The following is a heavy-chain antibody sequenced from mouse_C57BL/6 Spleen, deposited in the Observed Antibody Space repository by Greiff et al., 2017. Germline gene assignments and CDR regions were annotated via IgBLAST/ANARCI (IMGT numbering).Heavy chain of an antibody. CDR3: ARPGDEDYYAMDY. D-gene: IGHD1-2*01. J-gene: IGHJ4*01. CDR2: ISSGSSTI. Sequence: EVQLVESGGGLVKPGGSLKLSCAASGFTFSDYGMHWVRQAPETGLEWVAYISSGSSTIYYADTVKGRFTISRDNAKNTLFLQMTSLRSEDTAMYYCARPGDEDYYAMDYWGQGTSVTVSS. V-gene: IGHV5-17*01. CDR1: GFTFSDYG.